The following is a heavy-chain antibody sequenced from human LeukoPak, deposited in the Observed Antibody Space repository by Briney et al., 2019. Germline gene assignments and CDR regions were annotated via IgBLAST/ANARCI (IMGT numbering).Heavy chain of an antibody. CDR2: ISYSGST. V-gene: IGHV4-59*01. CDR1: GGSISTYY. Sequence: PSETLSLTCAVSGGSISTYYWSWIRQPPGKGLEWIGYISYSGSTTYNPSLKSRVTISVDTSKNQFSLKLSSVTAADTAVYYCARDQGYCSGGSCYSALHAEYFQHWGQGTLVTVSS. J-gene: IGHJ1*01. D-gene: IGHD2-15*01. CDR3: ARDQGYCSGGSCYSALHAEYFQH.